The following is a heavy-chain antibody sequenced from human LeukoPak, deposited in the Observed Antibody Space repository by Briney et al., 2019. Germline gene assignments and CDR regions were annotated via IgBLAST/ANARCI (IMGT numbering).Heavy chain of an antibody. V-gene: IGHV4-4*07. CDR1: GGSISSYY. CDR3: ARLNYDFWSGYSTIYYYYYMDV. Sequence: PSETLSLTCTVSGGSISSYYWSWIRQPAGKGLEWIGRIYTSGSTNYNPSLKSRVTMSVDTSKNQFSLKLSSVTAADTAVYYCARLNYDFWSGYSTIYYYYYMDVWGKGTTVTVSS. CDR2: IYTSGST. D-gene: IGHD3-3*01. J-gene: IGHJ6*03.